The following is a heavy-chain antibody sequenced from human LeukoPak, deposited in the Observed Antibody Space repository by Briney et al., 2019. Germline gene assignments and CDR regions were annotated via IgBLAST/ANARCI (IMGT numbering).Heavy chain of an antibody. Sequence: PSETLSLICTVSGGSISSYYWSWIRQPPGKGLDWIGYIYYNGISGSTNYNPSLNSRVTISADMSKEQFSLKLSSVTAADTAVYYCARALNDYYFDYWGQGALVTVSS. V-gene: IGHV4-59*01. D-gene: IGHD2-21*02. CDR2: IYYNGISGST. J-gene: IGHJ4*02. CDR1: GGSISSYY. CDR3: ARALNDYYFDY.